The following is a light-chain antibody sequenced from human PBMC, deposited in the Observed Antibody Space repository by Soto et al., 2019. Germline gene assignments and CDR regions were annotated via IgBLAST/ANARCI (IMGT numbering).Light chain of an antibody. CDR1: QGISSY. J-gene: IGKJ3*01. V-gene: IGKV1-8*01. CDR3: QQYYSYPLT. Sequence: AIRMTQSPSSFSASTGDRVTITCRACQGISSYLAWYQQKPGKAPKLLIYAASTLHSGVPSRFSGSGSGTDFTLTISCLQSEDFATYYCQQYYSYPLTFGPGTKVDIK. CDR2: AAS.